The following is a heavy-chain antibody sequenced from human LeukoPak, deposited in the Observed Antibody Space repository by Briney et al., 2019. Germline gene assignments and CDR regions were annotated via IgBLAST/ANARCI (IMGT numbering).Heavy chain of an antibody. D-gene: IGHD3-22*01. CDR1: GFTFSDYY. J-gene: IGHJ4*02. CDR3: ARTPSSGYYYRTLDY. Sequence: GGSLRLSCAASGFTFSDYYMSWIRQAPGKGLEWVPYISSSGSTIYYADSVKGRFTISRDNAKNPLYLQMNSLRAEDTAVYYCARTPSSGYYYRTLDYWGQGTLVTVSS. CDR2: ISSSGSTI. V-gene: IGHV3-11*01.